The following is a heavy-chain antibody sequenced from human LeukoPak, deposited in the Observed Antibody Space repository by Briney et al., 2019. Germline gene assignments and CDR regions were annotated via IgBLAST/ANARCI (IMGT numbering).Heavy chain of an antibody. CDR3: ARERYFDWLGHFDY. CDR1: GGTFSSYA. CDR2: IIPILGIA. D-gene: IGHD3-9*01. V-gene: IGHV1-69*04. Sequence: SVKVSCKASGGTFSSYAISWVRQAPGQGLEWMGRIIPILGIANYAQKFQGRVTITADKSTSTAYVELSSLRSEDTAVYYCARERYFDWLGHFDYWGQGTLVTVSS. J-gene: IGHJ4*02.